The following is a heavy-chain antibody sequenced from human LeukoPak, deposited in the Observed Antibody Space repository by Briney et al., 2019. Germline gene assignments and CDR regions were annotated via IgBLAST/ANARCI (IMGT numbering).Heavy chain of an antibody. CDR2: IKRDGSEK. V-gene: IGHV3-7*01. J-gene: IGHJ3*02. Sequence: PGGSLRLSCAASGFTFNSYWMNWVRQAPGKGLEWVANIKRDGSEKYYVDSVKGRFTISRDNAKNTLYLQMNSLRAEDTAVYYCAREVDTAMGIDAFDIWGQGTMVTVSS. CDR3: AREVDTAMGIDAFDI. CDR1: GFTFNSYW. D-gene: IGHD5-18*01.